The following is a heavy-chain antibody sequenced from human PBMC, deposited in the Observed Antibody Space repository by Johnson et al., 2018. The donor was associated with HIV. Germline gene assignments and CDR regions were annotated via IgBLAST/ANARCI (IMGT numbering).Heavy chain of an antibody. CDR3: ADDLVGSNRGLNAFDF. CDR1: GFAFRTYW. V-gene: IGHV3-74*03. CDR2: IYNDGSRT. D-gene: IGHD2/OR15-2a*01. J-gene: IGHJ3*01. Sequence: VQLVESGGGLVQPGGSLRLSCAASGFAFRTYWMVWVRQVPGKRLVWVARIYNDGSRTTYADSVKGRFTISRDNSKNSLNLQMNSLRAEDTALYYSADDLVGSNRGLNAFDFGGQGKMVTGSS.